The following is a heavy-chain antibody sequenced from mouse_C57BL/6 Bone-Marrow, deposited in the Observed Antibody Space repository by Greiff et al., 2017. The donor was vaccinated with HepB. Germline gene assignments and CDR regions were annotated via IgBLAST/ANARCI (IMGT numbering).Heavy chain of an antibody. J-gene: IGHJ4*01. CDR1: GYTFTSYW. Sequence: QVHVKQPGAELVKPGASVKLSCKASGYTFTSYWMQWVKQRPGQGLEWIGEIDPSDSYTNYNGKFKGKATLTADKSSSTAYMQLSSLTSEDSAVYFCARNRLIYDGYYVGAMDYWGQGTSVTVSS. D-gene: IGHD2-3*01. CDR3: ARNRLIYDGYYVGAMDY. V-gene: IGHV1-50*01. CDR2: IDPSDSYT.